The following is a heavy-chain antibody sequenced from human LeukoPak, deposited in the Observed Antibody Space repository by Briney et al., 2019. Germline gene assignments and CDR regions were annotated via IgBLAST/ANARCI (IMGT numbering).Heavy chain of an antibody. CDR2: INHSGST. CDR1: GGSFSGYY. CDR3: ASGPLIAAAGFDY. J-gene: IGHJ4*02. V-gene: IGHV4-34*01. D-gene: IGHD6-13*01. Sequence: PSETLSLTCAVYGGSFSGYYWSWIRQPPGKGLEWIGEINHSGSTNYNPSLKSRVTISVDTSKNQFSLKLSSVTAADTAVYYCASGPLIAAAGFDYWGQGTLVTVSS.